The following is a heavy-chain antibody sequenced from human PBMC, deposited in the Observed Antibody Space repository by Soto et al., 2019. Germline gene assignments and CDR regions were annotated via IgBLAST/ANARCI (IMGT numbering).Heavy chain of an antibody. CDR2: ISSSSSYI. Sequence: EVQLVESGGGLVKPGGSLRLSCAASGFTFSSYSMNWVRQAPGKGLEWVSSISSSSSYIYYADSVKGRFTISRDNAKNLLYLQMNSLRAEDTAVYYCARSWDIVATTHSDIWGQGTMVTVPS. J-gene: IGHJ3*02. CDR1: GFTFSSYS. V-gene: IGHV3-21*01. CDR3: ARSWDIVATTHSDI. D-gene: IGHD5-12*01.